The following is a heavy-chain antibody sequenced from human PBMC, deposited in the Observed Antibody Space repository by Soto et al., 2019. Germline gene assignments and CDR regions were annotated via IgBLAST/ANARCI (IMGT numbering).Heavy chain of an antibody. CDR3: VGGQYYFDY. CDR1: GFPFTTYG. Sequence: QVQLVESGGGVVQPGRSLRLSCAASGFPFTTYGMHWVREGPGKGLEWVAVISYDGSNKYYADSGKGRFTISRDNSKNTLYLQMNSLKPADTALYYCVGGQYYFDYRGQGTLVTVSS. D-gene: IGHD3-10*01. V-gene: IGHV3-30*03. J-gene: IGHJ4*02. CDR2: ISYDGSNK.